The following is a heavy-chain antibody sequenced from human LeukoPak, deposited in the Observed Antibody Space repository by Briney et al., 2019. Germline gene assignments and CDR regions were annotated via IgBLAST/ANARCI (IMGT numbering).Heavy chain of an antibody. D-gene: IGHD6-19*01. CDR1: GGSFSGYY. CDR2: INHSGST. V-gene: IGHV4-34*01. CDR3: ARGSSGSYLRGDDAFDI. Sequence: PSETLSLTCAVYGGSFSGYYWSWIRQPPGKGLEWIGEINHSGSTNYNPSLKSRVTISVDTSKNQFSLKLSSVTAADTAVYYCARGSSGSYLRGDDAFDIWGQGTMVTVSS. J-gene: IGHJ3*02.